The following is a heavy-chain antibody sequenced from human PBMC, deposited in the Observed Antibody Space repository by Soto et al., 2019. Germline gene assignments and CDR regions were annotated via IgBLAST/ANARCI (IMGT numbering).Heavy chain of an antibody. CDR2: IYYSGST. D-gene: IGHD3-22*01. Sequence: PSETLSLTCTVSGGFISGSGDYWNWIRQHPGKGLEWIGFIYYSGSTSYNPSLKSRVTISVDTSKNQFFLHLSSVTAADTAVYYCARDMYSSGPNSLDIWGHGTMVTVSS. CDR1: GGFISGSGDY. CDR3: ARDMYSSGPNSLDI. V-gene: IGHV4-31*03. J-gene: IGHJ3*02.